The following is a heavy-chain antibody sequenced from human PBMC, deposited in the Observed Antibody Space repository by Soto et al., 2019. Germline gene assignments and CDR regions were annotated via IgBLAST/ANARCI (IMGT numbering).Heavy chain of an antibody. D-gene: IGHD5-18*01. V-gene: IGHV4-34*01. CDR1: GGSFSGYY. Sequence: SETLSLTCAVYGGSFSGYYWSWIRQPPGKGLEWIGEINHRASTNSNPSLKSRVTISVDTSKNQFSLKLSSVTAADTAVYYCARCPCRIKQLLLRGYYYDYGMGVWGQGTTVT. CDR3: ARCPCRIKQLLLRGYYYDYGMGV. CDR2: INHRAST. J-gene: IGHJ6*01.